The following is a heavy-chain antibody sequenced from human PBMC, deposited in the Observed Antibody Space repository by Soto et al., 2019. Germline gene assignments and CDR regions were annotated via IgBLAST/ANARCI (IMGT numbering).Heavy chain of an antibody. V-gene: IGHV2-5*01. CDR1: GFSLSTSGVG. CDR2: IYWNDDK. Sequence: SGPTLVNPTQTLTLTCTFSGFSLSTSGVGVGWIRQPPGKALEWLALIYWNDDKRYSPSLKSRLTITKDTSKNQVVLTMTNMDPVDTATYYCAHTPFYYDRSGYYSSHFDYWGQGTLGTICS. J-gene: IGHJ4*02. CDR3: AHTPFYYDRSGYYSSHFDY. D-gene: IGHD3-22*01.